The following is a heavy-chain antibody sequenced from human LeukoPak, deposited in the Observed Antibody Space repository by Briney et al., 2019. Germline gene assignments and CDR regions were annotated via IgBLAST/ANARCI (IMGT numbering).Heavy chain of an antibody. Sequence: TLSLTCAVYGGSFSGYYWSWIRQPPGKGLEWIGEMNHSGSTNYNPSLKSRVTISVDTSKNQFSLKLSSVTAADTAVYYCARRGYSYGYDAFDIWGQGTMVTVSS. D-gene: IGHD5-18*01. CDR1: GGSFSGYY. CDR3: ARRGYSYGYDAFDI. V-gene: IGHV4-34*01. CDR2: MNHSGST. J-gene: IGHJ3*02.